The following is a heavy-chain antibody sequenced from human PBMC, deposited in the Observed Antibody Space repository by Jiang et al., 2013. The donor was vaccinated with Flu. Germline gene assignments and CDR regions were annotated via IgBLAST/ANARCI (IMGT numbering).Heavy chain of an antibody. CDR2: IYWNDDK. Sequence: KPTQTLTLTCTFSGFSLSTSGAGVGWIRQPPGKALEWLAVIYWNDDKRYSPSLKSRLTITKDTSKNQVVLTMTNMAPVDTATYYCARSEYGDFVGYCDYWGQGTLVTVSS. D-gene: IGHD4-17*01. CDR3: ARSEYGDFVGYCDY. V-gene: IGHV2-5*01. J-gene: IGHJ4*02. CDR1: GFSLSTSGAG.